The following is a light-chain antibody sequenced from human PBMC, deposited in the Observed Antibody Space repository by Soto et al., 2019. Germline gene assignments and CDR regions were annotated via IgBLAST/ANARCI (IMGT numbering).Light chain of an antibody. CDR2: GAS. CDR3: QQYGSSGT. CDR1: QNVHIN. Sequence: SPSPATLSVSPGDTVTLSCMSSQNVHINLAWYQQKPGQAPRLLIYGASNRATGIPDRFSGIGSGTDFTLTISRLEPEDFAVYYCQQYGSSGTFGQGTKVDIK. V-gene: IGKV3-20*01. J-gene: IGKJ1*01.